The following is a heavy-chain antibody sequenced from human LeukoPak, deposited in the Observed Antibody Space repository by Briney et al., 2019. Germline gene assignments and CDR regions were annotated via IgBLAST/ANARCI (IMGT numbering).Heavy chain of an antibody. Sequence: SETLSLTCTVSGGSISSGGYYWSWIRQHPGKGLEWIGYIYYSGSTYYNPSLKSRVTISVDTSKNQFSLKLSSVTAADTAVYYCASLYSSGWYGYYYYYGMDVWGQGTTVTVSS. CDR1: GGSISSGGYY. D-gene: IGHD6-19*01. J-gene: IGHJ6*02. CDR3: ASLYSSGWYGYYYYYGMDV. CDR2: IYYSGST. V-gene: IGHV4-30-4*08.